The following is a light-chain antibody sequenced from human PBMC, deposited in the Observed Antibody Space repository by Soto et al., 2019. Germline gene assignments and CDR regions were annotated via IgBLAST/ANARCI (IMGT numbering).Light chain of an antibody. Sequence: QSVLTQPPSASGTPGQRVTISCSGSSSNIGSNTVNWYQQLPGTAPKLLIYSTNQRPSGVPDRFSGSKSGTSASLAISGLQSEDEADYYCSAWDDVLNGVVFGGGTKLTVL. V-gene: IGLV1-44*01. CDR1: SSNIGSNT. CDR2: STN. J-gene: IGLJ2*01. CDR3: SAWDDVLNGVV.